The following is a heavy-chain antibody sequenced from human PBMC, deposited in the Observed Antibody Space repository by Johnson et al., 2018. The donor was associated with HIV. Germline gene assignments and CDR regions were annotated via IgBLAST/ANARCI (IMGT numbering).Heavy chain of an antibody. Sequence: QVQLVESGGGLVQPGRSLRLSCAASGFTFDDYAMHWVRQAPGKGLEWVSYISGSYTTIHYADSVKGRFTISRDNAKNSLYLQLNSLRAEDTAVYYCARNPDTPWYYYDTSGFPFDIWGQGTMVTVSS. D-gene: IGHD3-22*01. CDR3: ARNPDTPWYYYDTSGFPFDI. CDR1: GFTFDDYA. J-gene: IGHJ3*02. CDR2: ISGSYTTI. V-gene: IGHV3-11*04.